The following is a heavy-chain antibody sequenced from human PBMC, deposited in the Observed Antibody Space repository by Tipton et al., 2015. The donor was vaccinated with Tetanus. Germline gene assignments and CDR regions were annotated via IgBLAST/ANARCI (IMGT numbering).Heavy chain of an antibody. CDR2: IDYSGST. CDR3: ARGGEYPTYFDI. CDR1: GGSISSYY. Sequence: TLSLTCTVSGGSISSYYWSWVRQPPGKGLEWIGYIDYSGSTNYNPSLKSRVTISIDTSKKQFSLNLSSVTAADTAVYYCARGGEYPTYFDIWGRGTLVSVSS. D-gene: IGHD2-2*01. V-gene: IGHV4-59*01. J-gene: IGHJ2*01.